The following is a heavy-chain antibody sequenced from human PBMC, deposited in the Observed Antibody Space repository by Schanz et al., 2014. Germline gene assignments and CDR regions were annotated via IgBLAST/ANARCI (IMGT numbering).Heavy chain of an antibody. Sequence: QVQLVQSGAEVKKPGASVKVSCKASGYTFTSYGISWVRQAPGQGLEWMGWINTGSGDTKYSQNFQGRVIMTTDTSTSTAYMELRSLRSDDTAVYYCARDAADFYDILTEEDYWGQGTLVTVSS. D-gene: IGHD3-9*01. CDR2: INTGSGDT. V-gene: IGHV1-18*01. J-gene: IGHJ4*02. CDR1: GYTFTSYG. CDR3: ARDAADFYDILTEEDY.